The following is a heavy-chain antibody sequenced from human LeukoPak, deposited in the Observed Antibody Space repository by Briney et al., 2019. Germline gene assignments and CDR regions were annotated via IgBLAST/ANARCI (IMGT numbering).Heavy chain of an antibody. CDR1: GFTFSSYA. J-gene: IGHJ6*04. CDR3: ARDPRGSYYYYGMDV. V-gene: IGHV3-30*04. CDR2: ISYDGSNK. D-gene: IGHD5-12*01. Sequence: PGGSLRLSCAASGFTFSSYAMHWVRQAPGKGLEWVAVISYDGSNKYYADSVRGRFTISRGNSKNTLYLQMNSLRAEDTAVYYCARDPRGSYYYYGMDVWGKGTTVTVSS.